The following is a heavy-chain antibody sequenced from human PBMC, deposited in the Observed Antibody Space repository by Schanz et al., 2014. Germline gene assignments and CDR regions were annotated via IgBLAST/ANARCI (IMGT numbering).Heavy chain of an antibody. CDR3: ARDTTWRLDL. V-gene: IGHV4-61*02. J-gene: IGHJ2*01. CDR2: VFPNGIT. D-gene: IGHD1-1*01. CDR1: GGSIRSGTYY. Sequence: QVQLQESGPGLVKPSQTLSLTCTVSGGSIRSGTYYWSWIRQPAGKALEWVGRVFPNGITNYNPPLKTRVPISLATSETRFPLSGASLTAADTAVYYCARDTTWRLDLWGRGTLVTVSS.